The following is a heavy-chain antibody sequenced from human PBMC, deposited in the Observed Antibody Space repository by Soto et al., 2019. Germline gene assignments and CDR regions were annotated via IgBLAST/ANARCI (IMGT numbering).Heavy chain of an antibody. CDR2: IYYSGST. D-gene: IGHD5-12*01. V-gene: IGHV4-39*01. J-gene: IGHJ6*04. CDR3: VAANYGYDGSVDV. Sequence: SETLSLTCTVSGGSISSSSYYWGWIRQPPGKGLEWIGSIYYSGSTYYNPSLKSRVTISVDTSKNQFSLKLSSVTAADTAVYYCVAANYGYDGSVDVWGKGTTVTVSS. CDR1: GGSISSSSYY.